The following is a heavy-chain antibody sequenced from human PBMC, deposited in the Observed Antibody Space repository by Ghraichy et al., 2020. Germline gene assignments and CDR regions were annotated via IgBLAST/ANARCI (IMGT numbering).Heavy chain of an antibody. J-gene: IGHJ5*02. CDR3: AEGGGSFGYYVDTAMAPGFDP. D-gene: IGHD5-18*01. CDR1: GYTFTGYY. CDR2: INPNSGGT. V-gene: IGHV1-2*02. Sequence: ASVKVSCKASGYTFTGYYMHWVRQAPGQGLEWMGWINPNSGGTNYAQKFQGRVTMTRDTSISTAYMELSRLRSDATAVDYCAEGGGSFGYYVDTAMAPGFDPWGQGTLVTVSS.